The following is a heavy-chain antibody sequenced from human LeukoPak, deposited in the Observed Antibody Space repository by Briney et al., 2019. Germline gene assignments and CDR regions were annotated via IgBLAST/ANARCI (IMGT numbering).Heavy chain of an antibody. Sequence: ASVKVSCKASGYTFTSYGISWVRQAPGQVLEWMGWISAYNGNTNYAQKLQGRVTMTTDTSTSTAYMELRSLRSDDTAVYYCAKGVTPGVAFDIWGQGTMVTVSS. J-gene: IGHJ3*02. V-gene: IGHV1-18*01. D-gene: IGHD2-21*02. CDR2: ISAYNGNT. CDR1: GYTFTSYG. CDR3: AKGVTPGVAFDI.